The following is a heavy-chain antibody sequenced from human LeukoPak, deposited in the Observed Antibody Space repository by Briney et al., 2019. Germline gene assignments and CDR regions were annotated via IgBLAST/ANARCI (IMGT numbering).Heavy chain of an antibody. J-gene: IGHJ4*02. Sequence: ASVKVSCKASGYTFTGYYMHWVRQAPGQGLEWMGWINPNSGGTNYAQKFQGRVTMTRDTFISTAYMELSRLRSDDTAVYYCARETHYDSSGYYFDYWGQGTLVTVSS. D-gene: IGHD3-22*01. CDR3: ARETHYDSSGYYFDY. V-gene: IGHV1-2*02. CDR2: INPNSGGT. CDR1: GYTFTGYY.